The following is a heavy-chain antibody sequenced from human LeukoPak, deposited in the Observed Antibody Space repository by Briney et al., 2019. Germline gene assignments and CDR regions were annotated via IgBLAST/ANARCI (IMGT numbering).Heavy chain of an antibody. CDR1: GYTFTSYY. Sequence: ASVKVSCKASGYTFTSYYMHWVRQAPGQGLEWMGIINPSGGSTSYAQKFQGRVTMTRDMSTSTVYMELSSLRSEDTAVYYCASLEAASDAFDIWGQGTMVTVSS. CDR2: INPSGGST. J-gene: IGHJ3*02. V-gene: IGHV1-46*01. D-gene: IGHD1-1*01. CDR3: ASLEAASDAFDI.